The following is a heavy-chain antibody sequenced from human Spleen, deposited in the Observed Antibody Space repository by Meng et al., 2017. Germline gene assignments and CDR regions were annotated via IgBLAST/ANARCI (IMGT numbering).Heavy chain of an antibody. CDR2: ISSTGRDI. CDR3: ATDRGYSYY. J-gene: IGHJ4*02. CDR1: GFTFRTYA. D-gene: IGHD5-18*01. Sequence: GGSLRLSCAASGFTFRTYAMNWIRQAPGKGLEWVSSISSTGRDIYYADSVKGRFTISRDNAKNSLYLQMNSLRAEDTAVYYCATDRGYSYYWGQGTLVTVSS. V-gene: IGHV3-21*04.